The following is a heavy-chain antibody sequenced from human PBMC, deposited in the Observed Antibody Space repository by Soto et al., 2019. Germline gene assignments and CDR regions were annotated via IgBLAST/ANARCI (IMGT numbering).Heavy chain of an antibody. CDR1: GYTFTSYY. CDR2: INPSGGST. D-gene: IGHD6-13*01. V-gene: IGHV1-46*01. Sequence: ASVKVSGKASGYTFTSYYMDWVREAPGQGLEWMGIINPSGGSTSYAQKFQGRVTMTRDTSTSTVYMELSSLRSEDTAVYYCARNPHSSSWPHYMDVWGQGTTVTVSS. J-gene: IGHJ6*02. CDR3: ARNPHSSSWPHYMDV.